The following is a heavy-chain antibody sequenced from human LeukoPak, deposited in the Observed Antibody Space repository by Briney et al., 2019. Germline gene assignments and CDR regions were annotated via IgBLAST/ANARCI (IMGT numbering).Heavy chain of an antibody. CDR1: GFTFSDHY. CDR2: IRNKANSYTT. CDR3: AREWDSGSYYSGYFDY. V-gene: IGHV3-72*01. D-gene: IGHD1-26*01. Sequence: KTGGSLRLSCAASGFTFSDHYMDWVRQAPGKGLEWVGRIRNKANSYTTEYAASVKGRFTISRDDSKNSLYLQMNSLKCEDTAVYYCAREWDSGSYYSGYFDYWGQGTLVTVSS. J-gene: IGHJ4*02.